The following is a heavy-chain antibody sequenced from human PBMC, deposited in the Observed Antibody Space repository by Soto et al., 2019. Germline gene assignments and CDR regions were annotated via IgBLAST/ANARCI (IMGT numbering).Heavy chain of an antibody. Sequence: GASVKVSCKASGYTFTSYGISWVRQAPGQGLEWMGWISAYNGNTNYAQKLQGRVTMTTDTSTSTAYMELRSLRSDDTAVYYCARDPVHYYGSGTPYYYYYGMDVWGQGTTVTVSS. CDR2: ISAYNGNT. CDR1: GYTFTSYG. V-gene: IGHV1-18*04. J-gene: IGHJ6*02. CDR3: ARDPVHYYGSGTPYYYYYGMDV. D-gene: IGHD3-10*01.